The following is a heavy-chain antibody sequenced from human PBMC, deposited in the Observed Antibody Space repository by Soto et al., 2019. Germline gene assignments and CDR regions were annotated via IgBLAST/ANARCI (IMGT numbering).Heavy chain of an antibody. J-gene: IGHJ6*02. CDR3: VMVDNYVTPTPQDV. Sequence: QVQLVQSGDEVKKSGASVKVSCKASGYIFVNYGIAWVRQAPRQGLEWMGWISHYTGNTHSASKVQGRLTMTTDTSTSTAYMDLGSLTSDDTAVYYCVMVDNYVTPTPQDVWGQGTTVTVSS. CDR2: ISHYTGNT. CDR1: GYIFVNYG. D-gene: IGHD3-16*01. V-gene: IGHV1-18*01.